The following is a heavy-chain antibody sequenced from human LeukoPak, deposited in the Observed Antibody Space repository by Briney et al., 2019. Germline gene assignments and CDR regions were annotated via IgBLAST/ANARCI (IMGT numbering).Heavy chain of an antibody. CDR2: INHSGST. V-gene: IGHV4-34*01. Sequence: SETLSLTCAVYGGSFSGYYWSWIRQPPGKGLEWIGEINHSGSTNYNPSLKSRVTISVDTSKNQFSLKLSSVTAADTAVYYCARRRRVDCSGGSCYSVRGAFDIWGQGTMVTVSS. D-gene: IGHD2-15*01. J-gene: IGHJ3*02. CDR1: GGSFSGYY. CDR3: ARRRRVDCSGGSCYSVRGAFDI.